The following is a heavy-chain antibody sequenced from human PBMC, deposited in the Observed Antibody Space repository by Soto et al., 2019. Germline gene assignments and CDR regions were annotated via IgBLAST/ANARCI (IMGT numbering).Heavy chain of an antibody. Sequence: QVQLVQSGAEVKKPGASVKVSCRTSGYSFIDYYVHWVRQAPGQGREWVGWINHNSGASKYAENFQGRVTKTRGRATSTGELGFARLRSDDPAVYFFARMRDAGANHDSWGQGTLVTVSS. D-gene: IGHD2-2*01. V-gene: IGHV1-2*02. CDR2: INHNSGAS. CDR1: GYSFIDYY. CDR3: ARMRDAGANHDS. J-gene: IGHJ4*02.